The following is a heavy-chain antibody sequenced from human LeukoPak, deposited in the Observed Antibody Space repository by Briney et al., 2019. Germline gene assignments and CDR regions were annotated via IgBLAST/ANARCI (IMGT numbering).Heavy chain of an antibody. Sequence: GGSLRLSCAASGFTFSGYSMNWIRQAPGKGLEWVSSFGTRSTSIYHAGSVKGRFAISRDNAKNSLCLQMNSLRAEDTAVYYCAREVSEGFDFWGQGTLVTVSS. CDR3: AREVSEGFDF. J-gene: IGHJ4*02. CDR2: FGTRSTSI. D-gene: IGHD3-22*01. CDR1: GFTFSGYS. V-gene: IGHV3-21*01.